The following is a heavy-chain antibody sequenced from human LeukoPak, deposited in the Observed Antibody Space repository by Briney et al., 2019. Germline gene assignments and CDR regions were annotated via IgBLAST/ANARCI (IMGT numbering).Heavy chain of an antibody. CDR2: IYYTGST. CDR3: ARGLTYYYDSSGYYYFDY. Sequence: SETLSLTCTVSGGSTIGYHWSWIRQPPGKGLEWIGYIYYTGSTNYNPSLKSRVTISVETSKNQFSLKLSSVTAADTAVYYRARGLTYYYDSSGYYYFDYWGQGTLVTVSS. V-gene: IGHV4-59*12. CDR1: GGSTIGYH. J-gene: IGHJ4*02. D-gene: IGHD3-22*01.